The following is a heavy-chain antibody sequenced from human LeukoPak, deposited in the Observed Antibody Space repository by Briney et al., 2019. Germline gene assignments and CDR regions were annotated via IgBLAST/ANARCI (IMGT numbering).Heavy chain of an antibody. V-gene: IGHV3-33*01. J-gene: IGHJ4*02. CDR1: GFTFRSYG. D-gene: IGHD1-26*01. CDR2: IWYDGSNK. Sequence: GRSLRLSCAASGFTFRSYGMYWVRQAPGKGLEWVAVIWYDGSNKYYADSVKGRFTISRDNFKNTLYVQMNSLRAEDTAVYYCATVRGASGSYYIDYWGQGTLVTVSS. CDR3: ATVRGASGSYYIDY.